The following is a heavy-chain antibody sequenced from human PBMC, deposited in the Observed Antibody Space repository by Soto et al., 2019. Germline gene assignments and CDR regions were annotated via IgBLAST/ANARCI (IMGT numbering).Heavy chain of an antibody. V-gene: IGHV4-59*01. D-gene: IGHD4-17*01. CDR2: IYYSGST. CDR1: GGSISSYY. Sequence: QVQLQESGPGLVKPSETLSLTCTVSGGSISSYYWSWIRQPPGKGLEWIGYIYYSGSTNYNPSLKSRVTISVDTSKNQCSLKLSSVTAADTAVYYCARASVTTAVDYWGQGTLVTVSS. CDR3: ARASVTTAVDY. J-gene: IGHJ4*02.